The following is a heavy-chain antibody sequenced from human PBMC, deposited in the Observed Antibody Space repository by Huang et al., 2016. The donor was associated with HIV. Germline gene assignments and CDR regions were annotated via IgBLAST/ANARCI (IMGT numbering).Heavy chain of an antibody. CDR1: GFTFTNYG. J-gene: IGHJ4*02. CDR2: VSANRGEI. V-gene: IGHV1-18*04. CDR3: VRESLYFGDFLFDH. D-gene: IGHD3-10*01. Sequence: QVQLVQSGAEVKRPGASLKVSCKTSGFTFTNYGFSWVRQAPGQGLEWLGWVSANRGEINYEGKFEGRVSMTTDTTSGTAYMELRRLTSDDTATYYCVRESLYFGDFLFDHWGQGTPVTVSA.